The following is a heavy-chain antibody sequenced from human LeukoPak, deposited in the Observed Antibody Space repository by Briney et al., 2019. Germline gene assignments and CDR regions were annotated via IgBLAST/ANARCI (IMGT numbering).Heavy chain of an antibody. Sequence: GASVTVSCTASGYTFTSYDINWVRQATGQGLEWMGWMNPNSGNTGYAQKFQGRVTMTRNTSISTAYMELSSLRSEDTAVYYCARGRTMYSSSCVDYWGQGTLVTVSS. CDR2: MNPNSGNT. CDR1: GYTFTSYD. CDR3: ARGRTMYSSSCVDY. V-gene: IGHV1-8*01. D-gene: IGHD6-13*01. J-gene: IGHJ4*02.